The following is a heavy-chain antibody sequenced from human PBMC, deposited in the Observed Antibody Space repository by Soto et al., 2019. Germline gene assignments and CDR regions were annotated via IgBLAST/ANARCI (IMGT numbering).Heavy chain of an antibody. D-gene: IGHD3-3*01. Sequence: SVKVSCKASGGTFSSYAISWVRQAPGQGLEWMGGIIPIFGTANYAQKFQGRVTITADKSTSTAYMELSSLRSEDTAVYYCASWGGYYPHLIDYWGQGTLVTVSS. J-gene: IGHJ4*02. CDR1: GGTFSSYA. CDR3: ASWGGYYPHLIDY. CDR2: IIPIFGTA. V-gene: IGHV1-69*06.